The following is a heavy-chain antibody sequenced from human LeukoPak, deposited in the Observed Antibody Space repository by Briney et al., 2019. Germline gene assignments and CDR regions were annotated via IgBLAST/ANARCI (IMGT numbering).Heavy chain of an antibody. J-gene: IGHJ4*02. D-gene: IGHD2/OR15-2a*01. V-gene: IGHV4-4*02. CDR1: GGSISSSNW. Sequence: PSETLSLTCAVSGGSISSSNWWSWVRQPPGKGLEWIGEVNDSGGTNINPSLRSRVILSVDTSKNQFSLKLISVTAEDTAVYYCTRKGSQWDFLVDYWGQGTRVAVSP. CDR2: VNDSGGT. CDR3: TRKGSQWDFLVDY.